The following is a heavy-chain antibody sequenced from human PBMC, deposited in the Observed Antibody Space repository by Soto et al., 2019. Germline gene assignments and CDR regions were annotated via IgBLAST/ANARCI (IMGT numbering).Heavy chain of an antibody. Sequence: GESLKISCTVSGYSFTRYWISWVRQMPGKGLEWMGRIDPSDSYTNYSPSFQGHVTISADKSISTAYLQWSSLKASDTAMYYCAMLLIAAAGTGGDYWGQGTLVTVPQ. J-gene: IGHJ4*02. CDR1: GYSFTRYW. CDR3: AMLLIAAAGTGGDY. D-gene: IGHD6-13*01. CDR2: IDPSDSYT. V-gene: IGHV5-10-1*01.